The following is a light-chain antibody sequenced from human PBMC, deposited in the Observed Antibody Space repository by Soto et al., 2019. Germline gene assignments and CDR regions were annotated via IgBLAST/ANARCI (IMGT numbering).Light chain of an antibody. CDR1: QGISNY. Sequence: DILMTQSPSSLSASVGDRVTITCRASQGISNYVAWYQQKPGKVPTLLIYAASTLQSGVPSRFSGSGSGTDFTLTISSLQPEDVATYYCQKYNIAPWTFGQGTKVEIK. J-gene: IGKJ1*01. CDR3: QKYNIAPWT. CDR2: AAS. V-gene: IGKV1-27*01.